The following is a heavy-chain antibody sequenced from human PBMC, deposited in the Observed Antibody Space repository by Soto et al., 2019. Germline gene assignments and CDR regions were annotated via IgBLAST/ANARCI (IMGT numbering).Heavy chain of an antibody. Sequence: SETLSLTCTVSGGSISSGDYYWSWIRQPPGKGLEWIGYIYYSGSTYYNPSLKSRVTISVDTSKNQFSLKLSSVTAADTAVYYCARVLLWFGELSGLWFDPWGQGTLVTSPQ. V-gene: IGHV4-30-4*01. CDR1: GGSISSGDYY. J-gene: IGHJ5*02. CDR3: ARVLLWFGELSGLWFDP. D-gene: IGHD3-10*01. CDR2: IYYSGST.